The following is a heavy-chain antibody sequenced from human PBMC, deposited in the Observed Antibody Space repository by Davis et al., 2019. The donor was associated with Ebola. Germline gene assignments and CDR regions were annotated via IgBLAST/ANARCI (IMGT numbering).Heavy chain of an antibody. CDR2: ISYDGSNK. Sequence: GESLKISCTASGFTFSNYGMHWVRQAPGKGLEWVAVISYDGSNKYYADSVKGRFTISRDNSKNTLYLQMNSLRAEDTAVYYCARVEMVRGVPSDYWGQGTLVTVSS. V-gene: IGHV3-30*19. CDR1: GFTFSNYG. D-gene: IGHD3-10*01. J-gene: IGHJ4*02. CDR3: ARVEMVRGVPSDY.